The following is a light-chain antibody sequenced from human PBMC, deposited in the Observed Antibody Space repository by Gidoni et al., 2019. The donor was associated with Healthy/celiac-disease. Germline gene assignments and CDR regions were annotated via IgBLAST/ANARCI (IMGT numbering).Light chain of an antibody. Sequence: DVQMTQSPSFLSASVGDRVTITCRASQRGSSYLNWYQQKPGKAPKLLIYAASSLQSGVPSRFSGSGSGTDFTLTISSLQPEDFATYYCQQSYSTPQTFGQGTKVEIK. J-gene: IGKJ1*01. CDR2: AAS. CDR1: QRGSSY. V-gene: IGKV1-39*01. CDR3: QQSYSTPQT.